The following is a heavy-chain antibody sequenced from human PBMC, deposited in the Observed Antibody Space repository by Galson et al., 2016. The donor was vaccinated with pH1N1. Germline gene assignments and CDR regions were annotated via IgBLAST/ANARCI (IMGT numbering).Heavy chain of an antibody. D-gene: IGHD4-17*01. CDR3: AKDRAANYGDYWDY. Sequence: SLRLSCAASGFIFSDYWMSWVRQAPGKGLEWVAFIRFDENNNYYADSVKGRFTISRDSSKNMLYLQMNSLRAEDTAVYYCAKDRAANYGDYWDYWGQGTLVTVPS. V-gene: IGHV3-30*02. CDR2: IRFDENNN. J-gene: IGHJ4*02. CDR1: GFIFSDYW.